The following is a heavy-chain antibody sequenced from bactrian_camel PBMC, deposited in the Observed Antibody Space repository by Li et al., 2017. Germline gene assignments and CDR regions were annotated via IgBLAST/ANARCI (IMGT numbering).Heavy chain of an antibody. D-gene: IGHD5*01. J-gene: IGHJ4*01. CDR3: AADLGWCGRQPLQREFRN. Sequence: VQLVESGGGSVQAGGSLRLSCRVSPSGFTRRSTCVAWFRQAPGKEREAVAAITPSSGRTSYADSVKGRFTISHNNNNNTLQLQMNSLKPEDTAVYYCAADLGWCGRQPLQREFRNWGQGTQVTVS. CDR2: ITPSSGRT. CDR1: GFTRRSTC. V-gene: IGHV3S59*01.